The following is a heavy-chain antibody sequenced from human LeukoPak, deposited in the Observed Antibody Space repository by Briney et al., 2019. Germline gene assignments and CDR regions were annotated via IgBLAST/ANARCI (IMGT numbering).Heavy chain of an antibody. CDR2: IWYDGSNK. CDR1: GFTFSSYG. V-gene: IGHV3-33*01. J-gene: IGHJ4*02. Sequence: GGSLRLSCEASGFTFSSYGMHWVRQAPGKGLEWVAVIWYDGSNKYYADSVKGRFTISRDNSKNTLYLQMNSLRAEDTAVYYCATEKLELAIDYWGQGTLVTVSS. D-gene: IGHD1-7*01. CDR3: ATEKLELAIDY.